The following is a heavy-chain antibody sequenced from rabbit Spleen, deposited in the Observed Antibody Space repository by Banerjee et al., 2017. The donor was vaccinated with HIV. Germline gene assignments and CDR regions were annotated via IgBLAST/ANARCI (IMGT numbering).Heavy chain of an antibody. Sequence: QSLEESGGNLVKPGASLTLTCKASGFFFSNKAVMCWVRQAPGKGLEWIACINAVTGKAVYASWAKGRFTFSKTSSTTVTLQMTSLTAADTATYFCARDLVAVIGWNFNLWGQGTLVTVS. CDR3: ARDLVAVIGWNFNL. CDR1: GFFFSNKAV. J-gene: IGHJ4*01. CDR2: INAVTGKA. V-gene: IGHV1S40*01. D-gene: IGHD1-1*01.